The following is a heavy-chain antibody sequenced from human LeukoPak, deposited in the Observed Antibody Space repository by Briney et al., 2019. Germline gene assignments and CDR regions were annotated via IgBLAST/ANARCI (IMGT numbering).Heavy chain of an antibody. D-gene: IGHD6-13*01. Sequence: SETLSLTCTVSGGSISSGSYCWGWIRHPPGKGLEWIGSIYYSGNSYYNPSLKSRLTISVDTSKNQFSLNLSSVTAADTAVYYCARQRAAGTWAFDYWGQGTLLTVSS. CDR3: ARQRAAGTWAFDY. J-gene: IGHJ4*02. CDR1: GGSISSGSYC. V-gene: IGHV4-39*01. CDR2: IYYSGNS.